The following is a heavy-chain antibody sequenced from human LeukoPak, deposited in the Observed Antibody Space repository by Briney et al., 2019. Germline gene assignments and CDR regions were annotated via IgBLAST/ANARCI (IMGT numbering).Heavy chain of an antibody. CDR3: ARDYGGSSPFDY. Sequence: GGSLRLSCAASGFTFSSYEMHWVRQAPGKGLEGVSYISSSDSNIYYADSVKGRFNIYRDKGKDSLYLQMNSLRAEDTAVYYCARDYGGSSPFDYWGQGTLVTVSS. CDR2: ISSSDSNI. CDR1: GFTFSSYE. J-gene: IGHJ4*02. D-gene: IGHD4-23*01. V-gene: IGHV3-48*03.